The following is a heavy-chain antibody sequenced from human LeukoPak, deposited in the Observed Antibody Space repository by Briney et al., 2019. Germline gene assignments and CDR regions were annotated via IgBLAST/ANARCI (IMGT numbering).Heavy chain of an antibody. Sequence: PSETLSLTCTVSGGSISSGSYYWSWIRQPAGKGLEWIGRIYTSGSTNYNPSLKSRVTMSVDTSKNQFSLNLSSVTAADTAVYYCARANRYYDFWSGTYLDYWGQGTLVTVSS. V-gene: IGHV4-61*02. CDR2: IYTSGST. CDR1: GGSISSGSYY. CDR3: ARANRYYDFWSGTYLDY. D-gene: IGHD3-3*01. J-gene: IGHJ4*02.